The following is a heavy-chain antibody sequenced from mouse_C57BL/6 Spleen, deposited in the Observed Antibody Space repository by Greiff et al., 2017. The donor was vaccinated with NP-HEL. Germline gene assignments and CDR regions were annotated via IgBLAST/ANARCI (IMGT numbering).Heavy chain of an antibody. CDR2: IYPRYGST. J-gene: IGHJ2*01. D-gene: IGHD4-1*01. CDR1: GYTFTSYD. V-gene: IGHV1-85*01. CDR3: ARGGTGTIGY. Sequence: QVQLQQSGPELVKPGASVKLSCKASGYTFTSYDINWVKQRPGQGLEWIGWIYPRYGSTKYNEKFKGKATLTVDTSSSTAYMELHSLTSEDSAVYFCARGGTGTIGYWGQGTTLTVSS.